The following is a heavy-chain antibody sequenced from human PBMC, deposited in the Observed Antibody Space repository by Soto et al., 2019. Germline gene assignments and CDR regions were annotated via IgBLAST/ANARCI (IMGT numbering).Heavy chain of an antibody. CDR3: ARGSRTVRNYDFWSGPIDY. Sequence: PGGSLRLSCAASGFTFSSYDMHWVRQATGKGLEWVSAIGTAGDTYYPGSVKGRLTISRENAKNSLYLQMNSLRAEDTAVYYCARGSRTVRNYDFWSGPIDYWGQGTLVTVSS. V-gene: IGHV3-13*01. CDR2: IGTAGDT. CDR1: GFTFSSYD. D-gene: IGHD3-3*01. J-gene: IGHJ4*02.